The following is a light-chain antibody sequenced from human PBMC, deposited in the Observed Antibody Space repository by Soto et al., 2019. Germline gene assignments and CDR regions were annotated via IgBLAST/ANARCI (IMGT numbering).Light chain of an antibody. J-gene: IGLJ1*01. V-gene: IGLV1-51*01. CDR2: DNN. CDR3: QSYDSNLSGSGV. CDR1: SSNIGKNS. Sequence: QSVLTQPPSVSAAPGQKVTISCSGSSSNIGKNSVSWYQQLPGTAPKLLIFDNNQDDRFSGSKSGTSASLVITGLQAEDEADYYCQSYDSNLSGSGVFGTGTKLTVL.